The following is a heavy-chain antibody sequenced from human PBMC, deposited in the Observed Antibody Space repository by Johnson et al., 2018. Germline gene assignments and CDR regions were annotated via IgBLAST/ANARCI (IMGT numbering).Heavy chain of an antibody. D-gene: IGHD6-13*01. Sequence: QVQLVQSGPGLVKPSETLSLTCTVSGGSISSYYWSWIRQPPGKGLEWIGYIYYSGSTNYNPSLKSRVTISVDTSKNQFSLKLSSVTAADAAVYYCARETAAGADAVDIGGQGTMVTVSS. J-gene: IGHJ3*02. CDR2: IYYSGST. CDR3: ARETAAGADAVDI. V-gene: IGHV4-59*01. CDR1: GGSISSYY.